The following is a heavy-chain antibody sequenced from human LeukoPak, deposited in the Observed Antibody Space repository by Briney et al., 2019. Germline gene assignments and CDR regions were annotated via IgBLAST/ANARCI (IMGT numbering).Heavy chain of an antibody. CDR2: IYYSGST. CDR1: GGSISSSSYY. J-gene: IGHJ4*02. Sequence: PSETLSLTCTVSGGSISSSSYYWGWIRQPPGKGLEWIGSIYYSGSTYYNPSLKSRATISVDTSKNQFSLKLSSVTAADTAVYYCARHVTVGATSSNDFDYWGQGTLVTVSS. CDR3: ARHVTVGATSSNDFDY. D-gene: IGHD1-26*01. V-gene: IGHV4-39*01.